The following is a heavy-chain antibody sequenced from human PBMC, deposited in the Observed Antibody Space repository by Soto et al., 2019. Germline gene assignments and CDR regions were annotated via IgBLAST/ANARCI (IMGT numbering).Heavy chain of an antibody. CDR1: GGTFSSYA. D-gene: IGHD2-15*01. Sequence: SVKVSCKASGGTFSSYAISWARQAPGQGLEWMGGIIPIFGTANYAQKFQGRVTITADESTSTAYMELSSLRSEDTAVYYCARDVQVVAATYEYFVSWFDPWGQGTLVTVSS. V-gene: IGHV1-69*13. CDR2: IIPIFGTA. CDR3: ARDVQVVAATYEYFVSWFDP. J-gene: IGHJ5*02.